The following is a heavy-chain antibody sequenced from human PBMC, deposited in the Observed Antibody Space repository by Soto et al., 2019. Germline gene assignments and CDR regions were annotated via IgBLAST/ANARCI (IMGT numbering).Heavy chain of an antibody. Sequence: GASLKVSCKASGYTFTSFGISWVRQAPGQGLEWMGWISAYNANTKYAQKVQGRVTMTTDTFTNTVYMELRSLRSDDTAVYYCARDGIVVVEAASDAFDIWG. D-gene: IGHD2-15*01. J-gene: IGHJ3*02. CDR2: ISAYNANT. V-gene: IGHV1-18*01. CDR3: ARDGIVVVEAASDAFDI. CDR1: GYTFTSFG.